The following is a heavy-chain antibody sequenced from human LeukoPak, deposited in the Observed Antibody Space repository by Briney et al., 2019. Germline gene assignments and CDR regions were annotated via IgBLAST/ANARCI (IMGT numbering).Heavy chain of an antibody. CDR1: GFTFSSYA. V-gene: IGHV3-23*01. CDR2: ITGSGDTT. J-gene: IGHJ6*02. CDR3: AKGAYGMDV. Sequence: GGSLRLSCAASGFTFSSYAVTWVRQAPGKGLEWVSGITGSGDTTFYADSVKGRFTISRDNSNNTLYLQMNGLRAEDTAVYYCAKGAYGMDVWGQGTTVTVSS.